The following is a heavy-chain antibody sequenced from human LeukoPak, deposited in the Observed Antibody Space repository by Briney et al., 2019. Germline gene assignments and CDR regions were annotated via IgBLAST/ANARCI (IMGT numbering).Heavy chain of an antibody. CDR3: ARRAGEYSHPYDY. D-gene: IGHD2-15*01. J-gene: IGHJ4*02. CDR2: IYSDNT. V-gene: IGHV3-53*01. Sequence: GGSLRLSCTVSGFTVSSNSMSWVRQAPGKGLEWVSFIYSDNTHYSDSVKGRFTISRDNSKNTLYLQMNSLRAEDTAVYYCARRAGEYSHPYDYWGQGTLVTVSS. CDR1: GFTVSSNS.